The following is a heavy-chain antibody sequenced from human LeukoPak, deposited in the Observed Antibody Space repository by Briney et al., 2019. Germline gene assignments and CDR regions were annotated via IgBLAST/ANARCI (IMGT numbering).Heavy chain of an antibody. V-gene: IGHV3-23*01. CDR3: ANSGCSSTSWYVNY. D-gene: IGHD2-2*01. CDR2: ISFSGGST. CDR1: LFSLSNYG. J-gene: IGHJ4*02. Sequence: PGGSLRLSCAPSLFSLSNYGVSWVRQAPGHGVERGLGISFSGGSTYYADSVKGRFTISRDNSRNTLYLQMNSLRTEDTAVYHCANSGCSSTSWYVNYWGQGTLATVSS.